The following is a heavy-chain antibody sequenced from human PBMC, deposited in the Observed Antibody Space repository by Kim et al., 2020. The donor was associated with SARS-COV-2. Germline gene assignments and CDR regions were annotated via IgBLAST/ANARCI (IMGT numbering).Heavy chain of an antibody. V-gene: IGHV3-11*06. J-gene: IGHJ3*02. D-gene: IGHD6-19*01. Sequence: KGRFTISRDNAKNSLYLQMNSLRAEDTAVYYCARRYSGYSSGWPWGAFDIWGQGTMVTVSS. CDR3: ARRYSGYSSGWPWGAFDI.